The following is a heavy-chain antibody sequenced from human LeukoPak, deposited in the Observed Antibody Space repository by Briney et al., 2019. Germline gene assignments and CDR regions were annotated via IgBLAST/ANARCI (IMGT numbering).Heavy chain of an antibody. V-gene: IGHV3-7*04. D-gene: IGHD6-6*01. J-gene: IGHJ4*02. Sequence: GGSRRLSCAASGFTLSNYWMNWARQAPGKGLEWVANIKQDGSEKYYVDSVKGRFTISRDNAKNSLYLQMNSLRAEDTAVYYCARGSNSAFDYWGQGTLVTVSS. CDR1: GFTLSNYW. CDR3: ARGSNSAFDY. CDR2: IKQDGSEK.